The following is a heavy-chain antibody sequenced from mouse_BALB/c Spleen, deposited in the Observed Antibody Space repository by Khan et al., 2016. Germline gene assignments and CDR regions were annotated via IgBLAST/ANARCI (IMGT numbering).Heavy chain of an antibody. CDR1: GYSITSGYY. CDR3: AICYCGSHYYFSVMDY. Sequence: EVQLQESGPGLVKPSQSLSLTCSVIGYSITSGYYWNWIRQFPGNKLEWMGYISYDGNNNYNPSLKNRISITRDTSKNQCFLKSNSVTTEETATYYCAICYCGSHYYFSVMDYWGQGTSVTVSS. J-gene: IGHJ4*01. D-gene: IGHD1-1*01. V-gene: IGHV3-6*02. CDR2: ISYDGNN.